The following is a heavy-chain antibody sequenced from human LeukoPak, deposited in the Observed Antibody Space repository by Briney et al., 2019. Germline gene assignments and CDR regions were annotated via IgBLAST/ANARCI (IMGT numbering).Heavy chain of an antibody. V-gene: IGHV1-69*05. CDR1: GGTFSSYA. D-gene: IGHD3-22*01. CDR3: ARVSNEYYYDSSGYYTDY. J-gene: IGHJ4*02. Sequence: ASVKVSCKASGGTFSSYAISWVRQAPGQGLEWMGGIIPIFGTANYAQKFQVRVTITTDESTSTAYMELRSLRSEDTAVYYCARVSNEYYYDSSGYYTDYWGQGTLVTVSS. CDR2: IIPIFGTA.